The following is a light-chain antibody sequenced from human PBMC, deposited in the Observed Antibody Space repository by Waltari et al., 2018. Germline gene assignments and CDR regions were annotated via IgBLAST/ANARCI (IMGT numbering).Light chain of an antibody. CDR3: SSYASSATVI. CDR2: DVN. V-gene: IGLV2-11*01. CDR1: SSEVGAYDY. Sequence: QSALTQPRSVSGSPGQSVTIPCTGTSSEVGAYDYVSWYQQHPGKAPKFMIYDVNKRPAGVPDRFSGSKSGNTASLTISGLQAEDEADYYCSSYASSATVIFGGGTKLTVL. J-gene: IGLJ2*01.